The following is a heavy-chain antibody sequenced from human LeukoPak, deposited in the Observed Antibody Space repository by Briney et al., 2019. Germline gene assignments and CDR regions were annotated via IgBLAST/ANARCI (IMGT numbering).Heavy chain of an antibody. CDR2: IKQDGSEK. CDR1: GFTFSSYW. CDR3: ARIGGSGSSYYYYGMDV. V-gene: IGHV3-7*01. D-gene: IGHD3-10*01. J-gene: IGHJ6*02. Sequence: GGSLRLSCAASGFTFSSYWMSWVRQAPGKGLEWVANIKQDGSEKYYVDSVKGRFTISRDNAKNSLYLQMNSLRDEDTAVYYCARIGGSGSSYYYYGMDVWGQGTTVTVSS.